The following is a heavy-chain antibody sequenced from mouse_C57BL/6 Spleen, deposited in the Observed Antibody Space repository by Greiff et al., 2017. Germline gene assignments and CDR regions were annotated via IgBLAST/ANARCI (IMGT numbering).Heavy chain of an antibody. CDR2: INPNNGGT. Sequence: EVQLQQSGPELVKPGASVKISCKASGYTFTDYYMNWVKQSHGKSLEWIGDINPNNGGTSYNQKFKGKATLTVDKSSSTAYMELRSLTSEDSAVYYCASDSGACWGQGTLVTVAA. CDR3: ASDSGAC. D-gene: IGHD1-3*01. J-gene: IGHJ3*01. CDR1: GYTFTDYY. V-gene: IGHV1-26*01.